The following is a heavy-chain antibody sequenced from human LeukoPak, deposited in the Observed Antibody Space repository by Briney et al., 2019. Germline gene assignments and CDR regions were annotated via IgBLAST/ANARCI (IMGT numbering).Heavy chain of an antibody. J-gene: IGHJ3*02. CDR1: GGTSSSYA. V-gene: IGHV1-69*05. Sequence: SVKVSCKVSGGTSSSYAITWVRQAPGQGLEWMGGIIPIFAKANYAQKFQGRVTISTDESTSTAYMELSSLRSEDTAVYYCARGLRYFDWLPQDYDAFDIWGQGTMVTVSS. D-gene: IGHD3-9*01. CDR3: ARGLRYFDWLPQDYDAFDI. CDR2: IIPIFAKA.